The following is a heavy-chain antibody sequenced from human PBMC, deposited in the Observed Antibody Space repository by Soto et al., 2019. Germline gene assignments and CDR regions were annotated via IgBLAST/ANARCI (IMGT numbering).Heavy chain of an antibody. CDR3: ARSPRFTVTTTWFDP. CDR1: GYTFTSYA. CDR2: INAGNGNT. V-gene: IGHV1-3*01. D-gene: IGHD4-4*01. Sequence: ASVKVSCKASGYTFTSYAMHWVRQAPGQRLEWMGWINAGNGNTKYSQKFQGRVTITRDTSASTAYMELSSLRSEDTAVYYCARSPRFTVTTTWFDPWGQGTLVTVSS. J-gene: IGHJ5*02.